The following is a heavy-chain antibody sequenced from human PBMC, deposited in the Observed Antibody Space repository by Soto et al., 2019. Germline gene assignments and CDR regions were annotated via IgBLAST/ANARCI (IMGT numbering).Heavy chain of an antibody. CDR2: ISHDGRNE. D-gene: IGHD3-3*01. J-gene: IGHJ5*02. CDR3: ARDGLPDDFRSGGYWFDP. Sequence: LVESGGGVVQPGRSLRLSCAASGFSFSTFALHWVRQAPGEGLEWVALISHDGRNEKYAESVKGRFTISRDNSKNTVYMQMDSLRLEDTGVYYCARDGLPDDFRSGGYWFDPWGQGTQVTVSS. V-gene: IGHV3-30-3*01. CDR1: GFSFSTFA.